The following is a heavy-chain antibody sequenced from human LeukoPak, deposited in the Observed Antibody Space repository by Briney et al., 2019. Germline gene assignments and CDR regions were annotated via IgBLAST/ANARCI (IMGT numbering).Heavy chain of an antibody. CDR2: IYYSGST. J-gene: IGHJ4*02. Sequence: PSETLSLTCTVSGGSISSHYWSWIRQPPGKGPEWIGYIYYSGSTNYNPSLKSRVTISVDTSKNQFSLKLSSVTAADTAVYYCARDLAAAGTGLGYWGQGTLVTVSS. V-gene: IGHV4-59*11. CDR1: GGSISSHY. D-gene: IGHD6-13*01. CDR3: ARDLAAAGTGLGY.